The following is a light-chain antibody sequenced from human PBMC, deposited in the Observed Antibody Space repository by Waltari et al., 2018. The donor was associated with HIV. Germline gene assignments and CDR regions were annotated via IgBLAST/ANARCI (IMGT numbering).Light chain of an antibody. CDR1: TSDVGGYQY. Sequence: QSALTKPASVSGSPGQSITISCTGPTSDVGGYQYVFWYQQHPGKAPKLMIYEVPNRPFGVSFRFSGSKSGNTASLTISGLQAEDEADYFCTSYTSRNTRVFGTGTKVTVL. CDR3: TSYTSRNTRV. V-gene: IGLV2-14*01. CDR2: EVP. J-gene: IGLJ1*01.